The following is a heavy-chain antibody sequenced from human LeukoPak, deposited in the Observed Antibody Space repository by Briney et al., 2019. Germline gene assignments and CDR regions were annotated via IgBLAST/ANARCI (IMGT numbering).Heavy chain of an antibody. V-gene: IGHV3-23*01. Sequence: GGSLRLSCAASGFTVSSNYMSWVRQAPGEGLEWVSAISDSGDTTYYADSVKGRFTISRDNSKDTLYLQMNSLRAEDTAVYYCATKARGDYLAYWGQGTLVTVSS. CDR2: ISDSGDTT. CDR3: ATKARGDYLAY. D-gene: IGHD1-26*01. CDR1: GFTVSSNY. J-gene: IGHJ4*02.